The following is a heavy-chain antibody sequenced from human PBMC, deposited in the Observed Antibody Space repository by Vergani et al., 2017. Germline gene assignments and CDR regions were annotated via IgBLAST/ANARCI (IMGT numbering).Heavy chain of an antibody. Sequence: EVQLLESGGGLLQPGGSLRLSCAASGFTFSSYAMSWVRQAPGKGLEWVSLIGGSGVHTYYADSVKGRFTISRDNSKNTLYLQMNSLRAEDTAVYYCAKSAFSDYSSLHHFYYMDVWGKXP. J-gene: IGHJ6*03. D-gene: IGHD4-17*01. V-gene: IGHV3-23*01. CDR3: AKSAFSDYSSLHHFYYMDV. CDR2: IGGSGVHT. CDR1: GFTFSSYA.